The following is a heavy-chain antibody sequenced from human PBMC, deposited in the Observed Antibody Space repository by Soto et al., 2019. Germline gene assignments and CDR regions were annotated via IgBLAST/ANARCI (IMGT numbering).Heavy chain of an antibody. CDR1: GFTFSSYG. CDR3: AKVAIEDYDILYWPYYYYYGMDV. J-gene: IGHJ6*02. D-gene: IGHD3-9*01. CDR2: ISYDGSNK. V-gene: IGHV3-30*18. Sequence: GGSLRLSCAASGFTFSSYGMRWVRQAPGKGLEWVAVISYDGSNKYSADSVKGRFTISRDNSKNTLYLQMNSLRAEDTAVYYCAKVAIEDYDILYWPYYYYYGMDVWGQGTTVTVSS.